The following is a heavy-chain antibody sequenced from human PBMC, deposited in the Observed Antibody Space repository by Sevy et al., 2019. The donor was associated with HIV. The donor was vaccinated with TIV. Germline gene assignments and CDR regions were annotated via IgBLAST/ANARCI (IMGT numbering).Heavy chain of an antibody. CDR1: GFAFSNYYA. V-gene: IGHV3-30-3*01. Sequence: GGSLRLSCAASGFAFSNYYAMHWVRQAPGKGLEWVALISYDGSDKYYADSVKGRFTISRDNFKNTLFLQMNSLTTEETAVYYCAGPRANYVDQYFFYAMDVWGQGTTVTVSS. CDR2: ISYDGSDK. J-gene: IGHJ6*02. CDR3: AGPRANYVDQYFFYAMDV. D-gene: IGHD4-17*01.